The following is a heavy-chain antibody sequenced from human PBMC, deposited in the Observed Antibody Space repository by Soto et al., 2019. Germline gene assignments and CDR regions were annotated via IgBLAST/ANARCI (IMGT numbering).Heavy chain of an antibody. CDR2: LVVGSGNT. CDR3: AAVPVLRFLKWLPAYFDY. J-gene: IGHJ4*02. V-gene: IGHV1-58*01. D-gene: IGHD3-3*01. Sequence: GASVEVSCKTSGFVFTSSSVQWVLEARVERLEWIGWLVVGSGNTHYAQHFQERVTLTRDMSTGTAYMELGSLRSEDTAVYYCAAVPVLRFLKWLPAYFDYWGQGTLVTVSS. CDR1: GFVFTSSS.